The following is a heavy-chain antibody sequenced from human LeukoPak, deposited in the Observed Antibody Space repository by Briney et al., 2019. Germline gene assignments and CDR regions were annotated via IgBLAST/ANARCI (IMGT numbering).Heavy chain of an antibody. CDR2: INHSGST. Sequence: KPSETLSLTCAVYGGSFSGYYWSWIRQPPGKGLEWIGEINHSGSTNYNPSLKSRVTISVDTSKNQFSLKLSSVTAADTAVYYCASSVWAAAGLDYWGQGTLVTVSS. CDR1: GGSFSGYY. CDR3: ASSVWAAAGLDY. V-gene: IGHV4-34*01. D-gene: IGHD6-13*01. J-gene: IGHJ4*02.